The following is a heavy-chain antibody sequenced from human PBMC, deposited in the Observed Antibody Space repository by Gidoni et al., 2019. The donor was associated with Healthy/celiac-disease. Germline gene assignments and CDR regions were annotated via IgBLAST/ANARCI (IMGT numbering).Heavy chain of an antibody. V-gene: IGHV3-30*01. Sequence: QVQLVESGGGVVQPGRSLRLSCAASGFTFSSYAMHWVRQAPGKGLEWVAVISYDGSNKYYADSVKGRFTISRDNSKNTLYLQMNSLRAEDTAVYYCARDRNYYDTPGAFDIWGQGTMVTVSS. CDR3: ARDRNYYDTPGAFDI. D-gene: IGHD3-22*01. J-gene: IGHJ3*02. CDR2: ISYDGSNK. CDR1: GFTFSSYA.